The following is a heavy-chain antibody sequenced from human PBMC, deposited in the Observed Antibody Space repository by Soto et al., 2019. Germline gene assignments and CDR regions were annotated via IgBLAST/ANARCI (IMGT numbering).Heavy chain of an antibody. CDR3: ARLVVTYYYYYGMDV. J-gene: IGHJ6*02. D-gene: IGHD2-21*02. Sequence: SETLSLTCTVSGGSISSSSYYWGWIRQPPGKGLEWIGSIYYSGSTYYNPSLKSRVTISVDTSKNQFSLKLSPVTAADTAVYYCARLVVTYYYYYGMDVWGQGTTVTVSS. CDR2: IYYSGST. V-gene: IGHV4-39*01. CDR1: GGSISSSSYY.